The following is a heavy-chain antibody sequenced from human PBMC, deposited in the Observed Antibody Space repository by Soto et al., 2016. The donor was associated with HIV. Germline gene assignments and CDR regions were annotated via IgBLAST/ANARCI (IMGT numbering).Heavy chain of an antibody. CDR1: GYTFTGYY. CDR2: INPNSGGT. CDR3: ARDRKMTTVTTSGLFGLDV. Sequence: QVQLVQSGAEVKKPGASVKVSCKASGYTFTGYYMHWVRQAPGQGLEWMGWINPNSGGTNYAQKFQGRVTMTRDTSISTAYMEVSRLRSDDTAVYYCARDRKMTTVTTSGLFGLDVWGQGTTVTVSS. J-gene: IGHJ6*02. V-gene: IGHV1-2*02. D-gene: IGHD4-17*01.